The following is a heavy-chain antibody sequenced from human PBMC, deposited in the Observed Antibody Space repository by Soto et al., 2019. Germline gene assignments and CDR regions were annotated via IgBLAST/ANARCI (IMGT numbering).Heavy chain of an antibody. CDR1: GFTFSSYW. J-gene: IGHJ6*02. Sequence: GGSLRLSCAASGFTFSSYWMSWVRQAPGKGLEWVANIKQDGSEKYYVDSVKGRFTISRDNAKNSLYLQMNSLRAEDTAVYYCARVDIVVVPAASYYYYCMDVWGQGTTVTVSS. V-gene: IGHV3-7*03. D-gene: IGHD2-2*01. CDR2: IKQDGSEK. CDR3: ARVDIVVVPAASYYYYCMDV.